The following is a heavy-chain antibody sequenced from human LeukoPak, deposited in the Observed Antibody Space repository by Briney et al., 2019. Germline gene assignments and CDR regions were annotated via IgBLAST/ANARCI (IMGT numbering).Heavy chain of an antibody. CDR1: GFTFSSYG. V-gene: IGHV3-33*01. Sequence: GGSLRLSCAASGFTFSSYGMHWVRQAPGKGLEWVAVIWYDGSNKYYADSVKGRFTISRDNSKNTLYLQMNSLRAEDTAVCYCARDRGSSSWYDYDAFDIWGQGTMVTVSS. D-gene: IGHD6-13*01. J-gene: IGHJ3*02. CDR2: IWYDGSNK. CDR3: ARDRGSSSWYDYDAFDI.